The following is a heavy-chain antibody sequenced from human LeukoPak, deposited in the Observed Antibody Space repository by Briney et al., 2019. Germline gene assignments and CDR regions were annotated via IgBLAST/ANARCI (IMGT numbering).Heavy chain of an antibody. J-gene: IGHJ5*02. CDR1: GYTFTDYY. Sequence: ASVKVSCKASGYTFTDYYMHWVRQAPGQGLEWMGWINPNSGGTNYAQKFQGRVTMTRDTSISTAYMELSRLRSDDTAVYYCARDPMVRGVPNWFDPWGQGTLVTVSS. D-gene: IGHD3-10*01. V-gene: IGHV1-2*02. CDR3: ARDPMVRGVPNWFDP. CDR2: INPNSGGT.